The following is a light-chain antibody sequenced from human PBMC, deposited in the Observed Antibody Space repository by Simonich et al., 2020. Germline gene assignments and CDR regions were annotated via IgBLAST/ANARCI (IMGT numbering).Light chain of an antibody. Sequence: SYELTQPPSVSVSPGQTARITCSGDALPKQSAYWYQQKPGKAPVLVRSKDSERPSGIPERCSGSSSGTTVTLTISGVQAEDEADYYCQSADSSGTYVVFGGGTKLTVL. CDR1: ALPKQS. J-gene: IGLJ2*01. CDR2: KDS. CDR3: QSADSSGTYVV. V-gene: IGLV3-25*03.